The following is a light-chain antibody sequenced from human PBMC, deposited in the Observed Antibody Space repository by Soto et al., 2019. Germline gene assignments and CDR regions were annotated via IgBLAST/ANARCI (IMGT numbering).Light chain of an antibody. J-gene: IGKJ4*01. CDR3: QQYVSSLT. CDR1: QSVSSSY. V-gene: IGKV3-20*01. CDR2: GAS. Sequence: IVVTQSPATLSLSPLSRSTLSCMASQSVSSSYLAWYQQKPGQAPRLLIYGASSRATGIPDRFSGSGSGTDFTLTISRLEPEDFAVYYCQQYVSSLTFGGGTKVEIK.